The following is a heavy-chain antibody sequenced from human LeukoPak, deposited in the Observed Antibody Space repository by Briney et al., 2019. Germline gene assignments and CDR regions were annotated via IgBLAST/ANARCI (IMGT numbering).Heavy chain of an antibody. CDR1: GYSISSGYY. V-gene: IGHV4-38-2*02. Sequence: PSETLSLTCAVSGYSISSGYYWGWIRQPPGKGLEWIGSIYHSGTTYYNPSLKSRVTMSVDTSSNQFSLKLNSVTAADTAVYYCAREWTSGDGSGYPYYFDYWGPGTLVTVSS. J-gene: IGHJ4*02. D-gene: IGHD3-22*01. CDR3: AREWTSGDGSGYPYYFDY. CDR2: IYHSGTT.